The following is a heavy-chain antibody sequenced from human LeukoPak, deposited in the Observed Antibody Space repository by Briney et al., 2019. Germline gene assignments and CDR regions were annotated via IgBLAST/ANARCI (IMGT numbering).Heavy chain of an antibody. Sequence: SETLSLTCAVYGGSFSGYYWSWIRLPPGKGLERIGEINHSGSTNYNPSLKSRVTISVDTSKNQFSLKLSSVTAADTAVYYCARKGVVGNWFDPWGQGTLVTVSS. CDR3: ARKGVVGNWFDP. J-gene: IGHJ5*02. CDR1: GGSFSGYY. V-gene: IGHV4-34*01. D-gene: IGHD2-15*01. CDR2: INHSGST.